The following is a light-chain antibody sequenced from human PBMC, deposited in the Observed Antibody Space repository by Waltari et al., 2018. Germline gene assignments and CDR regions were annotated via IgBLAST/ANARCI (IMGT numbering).Light chain of an antibody. CDR3: QHHVRLPAT. CDR2: AAS. CDR1: QSISKY. J-gene: IGKJ1*01. V-gene: IGKV3-20*01. Sequence: EIVLTQSPGTLSLSPGESATLSCRASQSISKYLAWYQQRPGQAPRLLIYAASNRATGIPDRFSGGGAGKDFSLTISRLEPEDFAVYYCQHHVRLPATFGQGTKVEIK.